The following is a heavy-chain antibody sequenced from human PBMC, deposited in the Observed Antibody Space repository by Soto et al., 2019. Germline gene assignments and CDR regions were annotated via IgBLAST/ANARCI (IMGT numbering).Heavy chain of an antibody. Sequence: QVQLVESGGGVVQPGRSLRLSCAASAFTFSSYGMHWFRQAPGKGLEWVAVISYDGSNKYYTESVKGRFTISRDNAKNTLYLQMNSLRDEDTAVYFCAKETTLYSSSWYLSGMDVWGQGTTVTVSS. CDR2: ISYDGSNK. V-gene: IGHV3-30*18. CDR3: AKETTLYSSSWYLSGMDV. J-gene: IGHJ6*02. CDR1: AFTFSSYG. D-gene: IGHD6-13*01.